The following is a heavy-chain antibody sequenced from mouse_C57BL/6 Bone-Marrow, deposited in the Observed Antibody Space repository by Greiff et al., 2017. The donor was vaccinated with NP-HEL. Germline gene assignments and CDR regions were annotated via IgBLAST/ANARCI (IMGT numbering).Heavy chain of an antibody. CDR1: GYTFTSYW. CDR3: TRPYYDGSSYPSYYAMDY. V-gene: IGHV1-5*01. Sequence: VQLQQSGTVLARPGASVKMSCKTSGYTFTSYWMHWVKQRPGQGLEWIGAIYPGNSDTSYNQKFKGKAKLTAVTSASTAYMELSSLTNEDSAVYYCTRPYYDGSSYPSYYAMDYWGQGTSVTVSS. CDR2: IYPGNSDT. D-gene: IGHD1-1*01. J-gene: IGHJ4*01.